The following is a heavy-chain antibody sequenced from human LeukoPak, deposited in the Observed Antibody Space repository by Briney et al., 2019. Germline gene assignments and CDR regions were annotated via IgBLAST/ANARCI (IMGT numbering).Heavy chain of an antibody. D-gene: IGHD5-18*01. Sequence: PGGSLRLSCAASGFTFSNYGMHWVRQAPGKGLEWVTVVSYDGSNKYYADSVKGRFTVSRDNSKNTLYLQMNSLRAEDTAVYYCARGEDTAMVTGGYNWFDPWGQGTLVTVSS. CDR1: GFTFSNYG. CDR3: ARGEDTAMVTGGYNWFDP. V-gene: IGHV3-30*03. CDR2: VSYDGSNK. J-gene: IGHJ5*02.